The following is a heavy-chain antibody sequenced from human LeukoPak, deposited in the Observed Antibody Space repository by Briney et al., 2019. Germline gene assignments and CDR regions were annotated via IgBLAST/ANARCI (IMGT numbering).Heavy chain of an antibody. Sequence: SETLSLTCAVYGGSFSGYYWSWIRQPPGKGLEWIGEINHSGSTNYNPSLKSRVIISVDTSRNQFSLKLSSVTAADTAVYYCARAPQYYYGSGSGAFDIWGQGTMVTVSS. J-gene: IGHJ3*02. D-gene: IGHD3-10*01. CDR3: ARAPQYYYGSGSGAFDI. V-gene: IGHV4-34*01. CDR2: INHSGST. CDR1: GGSFSGYY.